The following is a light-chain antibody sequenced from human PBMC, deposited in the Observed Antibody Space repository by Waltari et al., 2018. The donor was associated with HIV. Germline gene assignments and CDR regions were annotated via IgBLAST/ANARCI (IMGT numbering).Light chain of an antibody. CDR3: QLANSFPPIT. V-gene: IGKV1-12*01. CDR2: AE. J-gene: IGKJ5*01. Sequence: DIQMTQSPSSVSASVGDRVTITCRASQGPSSWLAWYQQKPGKAPKLLMYAEQTGVPSSFSGSGSGTDFTLSISNVQPEDFATYYCQLANSFPPITFGQGTRLEVK. CDR1: QGPSSW.